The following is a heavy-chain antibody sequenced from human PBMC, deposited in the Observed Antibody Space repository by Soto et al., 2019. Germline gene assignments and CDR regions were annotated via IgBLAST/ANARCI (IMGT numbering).Heavy chain of an antibody. D-gene: IGHD3-3*01. CDR1: GGTFSSYA. J-gene: IGHJ6*02. CDR3: ARDPYSVTIFGVVITWDYYYGMDV. CDR2: IFPIFGTA. V-gene: IGHV1-69*13. Sequence: SVKVSCKASGGTFSSYAISWVRQAPGQGLEWMRGIFPIFGTANYAQKFQGRVTITADESTSTAYMELSILRSEDTAVYYCARDPYSVTIFGVVITWDYYYGMDVWGQGTTVTVSS.